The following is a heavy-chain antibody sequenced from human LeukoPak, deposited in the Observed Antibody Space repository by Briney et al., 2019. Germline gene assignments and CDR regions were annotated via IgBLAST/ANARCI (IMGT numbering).Heavy chain of an antibody. CDR3: AKRVPGLNYYFDY. J-gene: IGHJ4*02. D-gene: IGHD1-1*01. CDR1: GFTFSSYA. Sequence: GGSLRLSCAASGFTFSSYAMTWVRQAPGKGLEWVSGIIGSGGTTYYADSVKGRFTISRDNSKNTLYLQMNSLRAEDTAVYYCAKRVPGLNYYFDYWGQGTLVTVSS. CDR2: IIGSGGTT. V-gene: IGHV3-23*01.